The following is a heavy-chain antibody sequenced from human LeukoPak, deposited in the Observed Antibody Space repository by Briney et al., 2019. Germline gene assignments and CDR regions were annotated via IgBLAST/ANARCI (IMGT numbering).Heavy chain of an antibody. D-gene: IGHD3-10*01. CDR1: GFTFSSYG. J-gene: IGHJ6*03. Sequence: GGSLRLSCAASGFTFSSYGMSWVRQAPGKGLEWVSSIGSSSSYIYYADSEKGRFTISRDNAKNSLSLQMNSLRAEDTAVYYCARERGAGQSYYMDVWGKGTTVTVSS. V-gene: IGHV3-21*01. CDR2: IGSSSSYI. CDR3: ARERGAGQSYYMDV.